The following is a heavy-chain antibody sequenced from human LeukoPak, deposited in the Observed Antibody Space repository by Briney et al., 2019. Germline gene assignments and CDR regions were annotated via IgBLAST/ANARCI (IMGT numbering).Heavy chain of an antibody. J-gene: IGHJ3*02. Sequence: GETLTLTCTASGLSFGTYARNWVRQAPGKGLEWVSSISRSGRDIYNPDPMRGRSTFARDNAKDSLHLQMNSPRVDDAAVYYAARGDESLHRNDALDIWGQGTMVTVSS. CDR2: ISRSGRDI. CDR3: ARGDESLHRNDALDI. CDR1: GLSFGTYA. V-gene: IGHV3-21*01. D-gene: IGHD4-11*01.